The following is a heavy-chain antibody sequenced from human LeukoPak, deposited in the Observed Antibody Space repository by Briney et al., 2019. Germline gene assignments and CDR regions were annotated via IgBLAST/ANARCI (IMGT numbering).Heavy chain of an antibody. D-gene: IGHD3-22*01. Sequence: ASVKVSCKASGGTFSSYAISWVRQAPGQGLEWMGWISAYNGNTHYAQKLQGRVTMTTDTSTSTVYMELRSLRSDDTAVYYCARGSPPRRNYDSRGYYSYYFDYWGQGTLVTVSS. V-gene: IGHV1-18*01. CDR2: ISAYNGNT. J-gene: IGHJ4*02. CDR1: GGTFSSYA. CDR3: ARGSPPRRNYDSRGYYSYYFDY.